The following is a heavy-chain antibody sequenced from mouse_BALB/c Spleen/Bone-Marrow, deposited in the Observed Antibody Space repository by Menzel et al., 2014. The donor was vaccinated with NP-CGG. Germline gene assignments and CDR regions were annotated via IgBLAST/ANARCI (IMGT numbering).Heavy chain of an antibody. CDR2: ISYSGSS. V-gene: IGHV3-2*02. Sequence: VQLQQSGPGLVKPSQSLSPTCTVTGYSITSDYAWNWIRQFPGNKLEWMGYISYSGSSSYNPSLESRISITRDTSKTQFFLQLHSVTTEDTATYYCARYDYDVGYFDYWGQGTTLAVSS. J-gene: IGHJ2*01. CDR3: ARYDYDVGYFDY. CDR1: GYSITSDYA. D-gene: IGHD2-4*01.